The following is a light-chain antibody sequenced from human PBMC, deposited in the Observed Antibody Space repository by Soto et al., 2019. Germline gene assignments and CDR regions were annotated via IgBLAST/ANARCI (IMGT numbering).Light chain of an antibody. CDR3: QQYGRSPFT. J-gene: IGKJ3*01. V-gene: IGKV3-20*01. CDR1: QSVSSNY. CDR2: GAS. Sequence: EIVLTQSPGTLSLSPGERATLSCRASQSVSSNYLTWYQQKPGQAPRLLIYGASSRATGIPDRFSGSGSEADFTLDISRLEPEDFAVYYCQQYGRSPFTFGPGTKVDIK.